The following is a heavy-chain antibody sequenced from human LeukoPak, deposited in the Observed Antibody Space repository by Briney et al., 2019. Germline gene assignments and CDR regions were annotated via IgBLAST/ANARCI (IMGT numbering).Heavy chain of an antibody. D-gene: IGHD3-10*01. CDR2: IRYDGSNK. V-gene: IGHV3-30*02. Sequence: PGGSLRLSCAASGFTFSTYGMHWVRQAPGKGLEWVAFIRYDGSNKYYADSVKGRFTISRDNSKNTLYLQMNSLRAEDTAVYYCAKGLRRPYYLDYWGQGTLVTVSS. J-gene: IGHJ4*02. CDR1: GFTFSTYG. CDR3: AKGLRRPYYLDY.